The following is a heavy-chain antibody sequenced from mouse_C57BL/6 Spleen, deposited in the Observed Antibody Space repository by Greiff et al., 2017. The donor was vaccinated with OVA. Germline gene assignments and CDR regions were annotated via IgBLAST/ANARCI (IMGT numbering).Heavy chain of an antibody. Sequence: QVQLQQSGAELVKPGASVKMSCKASGYTFTSYWITWVKQRPGQGLEWIGDIYPGSGSTNYNEKFTSKATLTVDTSSSTAYMQLSSLTSEDSAVYYCAREWSYYFDYWGQGTTLTVSS. CDR2: IYPGSGST. CDR1: GYTFTSYW. D-gene: IGHD1-3*01. V-gene: IGHV1-55*01. J-gene: IGHJ2*01. CDR3: AREWSYYFDY.